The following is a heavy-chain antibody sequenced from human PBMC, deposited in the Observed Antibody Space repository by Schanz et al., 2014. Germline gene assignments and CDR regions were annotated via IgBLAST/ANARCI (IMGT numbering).Heavy chain of an antibody. CDR2: IWYNGSNK. V-gene: IGHV3-33*01. Sequence: VQLLESGGGLVQPGGSLRLSCAASGFTFSIYGMSWVRQAPGKGLEWVAVIWYNGSNKYYADSVRGRFTITRDNSRKTLYQQMNSLRADDTAAYYCARGGSSGYDFSIYYMDVWGKGTTVTVSS. CDR3: ARGGSSGYDFSIYYMDV. CDR1: GFTFSIYG. J-gene: IGHJ6*03. D-gene: IGHD5-12*01.